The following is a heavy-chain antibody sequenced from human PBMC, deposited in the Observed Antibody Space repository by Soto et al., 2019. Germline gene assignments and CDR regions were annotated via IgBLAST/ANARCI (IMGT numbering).Heavy chain of an antibody. D-gene: IGHD2-21*01. J-gene: IGHJ5*02. V-gene: IGHV4-59*08. CDR2: IYFGGTT. CDR1: GGSFSPNY. Sequence: QVQLQESGPRLVKPSETLSLTCTVSGGSFSPNYWAWIRQPPGKGLEWGGYIYFGGTTSYNPSLKSRATISVETSNSQFSLWLSAVTAADTAVYYCARLGAYYQSLDPWGPGPLVTVAS. CDR3: ARLGAYYQSLDP.